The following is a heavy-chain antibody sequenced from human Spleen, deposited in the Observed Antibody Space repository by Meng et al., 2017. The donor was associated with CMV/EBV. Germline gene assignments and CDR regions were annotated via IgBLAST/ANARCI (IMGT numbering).Heavy chain of an antibody. V-gene: IGHV1-18*01. CDR3: ARDVVGTAMAWDYYYYYGMDV. CDR2: ISAHNGNT. J-gene: IGHJ6*02. Sequence: ASVKVSCKASGYTVTSYGINWVRQAPGQGLEWMGWISAHNGNTNYAQKLQGRVTMTTDTSTTTAYMELRSLRSDDTAVYYCARDVVGTAMAWDYYYYYGMDVWGQGTTVTVSS. CDR1: GYTVTSYG. D-gene: IGHD5-18*01.